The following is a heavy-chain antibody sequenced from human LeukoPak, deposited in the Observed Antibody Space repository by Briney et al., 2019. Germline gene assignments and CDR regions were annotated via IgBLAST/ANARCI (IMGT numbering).Heavy chain of an antibody. D-gene: IGHD4-17*01. CDR1: GFTFSDYY. CDR3: ARDPDYGDRPRFDP. J-gene: IGHJ5*02. V-gene: IGHV3-11*01. Sequence: GGSLRPSCAASGFTFSDYYMSWIRQAPGKGLEWVSYISSSGSTIYYADSVKGRFTISRDNAKNSLYLQMNSLRAEDTAVYYCARDPDYGDRPRFDPWGQGTLVTVSS. CDR2: ISSSGSTI.